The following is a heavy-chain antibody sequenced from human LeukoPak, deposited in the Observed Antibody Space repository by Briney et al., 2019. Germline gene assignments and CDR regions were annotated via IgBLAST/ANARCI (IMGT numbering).Heavy chain of an antibody. D-gene: IGHD6-19*01. CDR1: GFTFDDYA. CDR2: ISWNSGSI. Sequence: PGGSLRLSCAASGFTFDDYAMHWVRQAPGKGLERVSGISWNSGSIGYADSVKGRFTISRDNAKNSLYLQMNSLRAEDMALYYRAKEGYSSGGFDYWGQGTLVTVSS. J-gene: IGHJ4*02. CDR3: AKEGYSSGGFDY. V-gene: IGHV3-9*03.